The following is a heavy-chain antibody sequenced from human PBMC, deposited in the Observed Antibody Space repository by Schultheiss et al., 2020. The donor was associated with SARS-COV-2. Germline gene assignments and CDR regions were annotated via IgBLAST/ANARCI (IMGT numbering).Heavy chain of an antibody. CDR2: IYHSGSN. Sequence: SETLSLTCTVSGYSISSGYYWGWIRQPPGKGLEWIGEIYHSGSNKYNPSLKSRVTISVDTSKNQFSLKLSSVTAADTAVYYCAISPNYYDSSGYAPWPLGTLVTVSS. J-gene: IGHJ5*02. CDR1: GYSISSGYY. CDR3: AISPNYYDSSGYAP. D-gene: IGHD3-22*01. V-gene: IGHV4-38-2*02.